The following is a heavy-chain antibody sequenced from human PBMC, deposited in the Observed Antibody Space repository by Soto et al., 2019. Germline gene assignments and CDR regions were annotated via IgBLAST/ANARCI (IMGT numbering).Heavy chain of an antibody. D-gene: IGHD5-18*01. CDR2: INPNSGGT. V-gene: IGHV1-2*02. CDR3: AVLRGYSYGVRVDALDI. CDR1: GYTFTGYY. J-gene: IGHJ3*02. Sequence: ASVKVSCKASGYTFTGYYMHWVRQAPGQGLEWMGWINPNSGGTNYAQKFQGRVTMTRDTSISTAYMELSRLRSDDTAVYYCAVLRGYSYGVRVDALDIWGKGTMVTVSS.